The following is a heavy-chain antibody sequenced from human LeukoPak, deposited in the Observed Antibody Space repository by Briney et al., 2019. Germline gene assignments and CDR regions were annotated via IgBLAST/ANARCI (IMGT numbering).Heavy chain of an antibody. D-gene: IGHD6-19*01. CDR3: AKHPVAGIFYHFDY. V-gene: IGHV3-23*01. CDR1: GFTFSRHG. Sequence: SGGSLRLSCAPSGFTFSRHGMHWVRQAPGKGLEWVSAISGSGGSTYYADSVKGRFTISRDNSKNTLYLQMNSLRAEDTAVYYCAKHPVAGIFYHFDYWGQGSLVTVSS. CDR2: ISGSGGST. J-gene: IGHJ4*02.